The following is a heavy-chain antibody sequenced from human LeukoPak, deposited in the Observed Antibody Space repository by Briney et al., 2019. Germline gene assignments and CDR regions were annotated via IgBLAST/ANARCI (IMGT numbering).Heavy chain of an antibody. Sequence: PSETLSLTCTVSGGSISSSSYYWGWIRQPPGKGLEWIGSIYYSGSTYYNPSLKSRVTISVDTSKNQFSLKLSSVTAADTAVYYCARGTWELALDIWGQGTMVTVSS. CDR2: IYYSGST. D-gene: IGHD1-26*01. J-gene: IGHJ3*02. CDR3: ARGTWELALDI. CDR1: GGSISSSSYY. V-gene: IGHV4-39*07.